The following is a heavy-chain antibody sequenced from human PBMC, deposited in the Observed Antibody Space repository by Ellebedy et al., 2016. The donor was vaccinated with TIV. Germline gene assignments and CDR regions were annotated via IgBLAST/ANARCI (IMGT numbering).Heavy chain of an antibody. Sequence: SETLSLXXAVCGGSFSGYYWRWIRQPPGKGLEWIGEINHSGSTNYNPSLKSRVTISVDTSKNQFSLKLSSVTAADTAVYYCARGRNPLAITIFGVVAPRAFDIWGQGTMVTVSS. CDR1: GGSFSGYY. J-gene: IGHJ3*02. CDR2: INHSGST. V-gene: IGHV4-34*01. D-gene: IGHD3-3*01. CDR3: ARGRNPLAITIFGVVAPRAFDI.